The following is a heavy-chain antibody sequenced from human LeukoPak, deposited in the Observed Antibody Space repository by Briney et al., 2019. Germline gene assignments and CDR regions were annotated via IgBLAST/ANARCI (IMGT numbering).Heavy chain of an antibody. D-gene: IGHD3-3*01. CDR1: GFTFSNYW. J-gene: IGHJ4*02. CDR3: ASEAHHDFWSGYSGDY. V-gene: IGHV3-74*01. Sequence: GGSLRLSCAASGFTFSNYWMHWVRQAPGKGLVWVARIKSDGSSTSYADSVKGRFTISRDNAKNTLYLQMNSLRAEDTAVYYCASEAHHDFWSGYSGDYWGQGTLVTVSS. CDR2: IKSDGSST.